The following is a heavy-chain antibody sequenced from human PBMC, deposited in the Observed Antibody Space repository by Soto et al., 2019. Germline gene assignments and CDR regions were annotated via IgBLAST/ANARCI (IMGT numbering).Heavy chain of an antibody. J-gene: IGHJ4*02. CDR1: GFTFSIYA. CDR2: ISDDESNK. CDR3: AREVYYEFWRGLNAHPYYFDS. V-gene: IGHV3-30-3*01. Sequence: QDHLVESGGGVVQPGRSLRLSCAASGFTFSIYAMHWVRQAPGKGLEWVAFISDDESNKFHADSVKGRFTISRANSKNTLSLQMSSLRAEDTAVYYCAREVYYEFWRGLNAHPYYFDSWGQGTLVTVSS. D-gene: IGHD3-3*01.